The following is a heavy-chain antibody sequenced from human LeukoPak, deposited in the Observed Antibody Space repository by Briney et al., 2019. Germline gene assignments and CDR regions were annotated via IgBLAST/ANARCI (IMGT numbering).Heavy chain of an antibody. CDR3: ARVRYSSGWYDGLDY. Sequence: SETLSLTCTVSGGSISSYYWNWIRQPPGKGLEWIGYIYYSGSTNYNPSLKSRVTISADTSKNQLSLKLSSVTAADTAVYYCARVRYSSGWYDGLDYWGQGTLVTVSS. CDR2: IYYSGST. D-gene: IGHD6-19*01. V-gene: IGHV4-59*01. CDR1: GGSISSYY. J-gene: IGHJ4*02.